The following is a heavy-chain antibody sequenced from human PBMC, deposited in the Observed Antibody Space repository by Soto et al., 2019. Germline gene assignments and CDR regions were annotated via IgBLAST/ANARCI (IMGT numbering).Heavy chain of an antibody. CDR2: INTYKGQA. CDR3: ARSLGGDGYSYIDD. Sequence: QVQLVQSGAEARKPGASVRVSCEGSGYTFTNNAISWVRQAPGQGLEWMGWINTYKGQADYAEKFKDRVSMTTDASTRTAHMELRNLRSDDTAVYYCARSLGGDGYSYIDDWGQGTLVTVSS. V-gene: IGHV1-18*01. CDR1: GYTFTNNA. J-gene: IGHJ4*02. D-gene: IGHD5-18*01.